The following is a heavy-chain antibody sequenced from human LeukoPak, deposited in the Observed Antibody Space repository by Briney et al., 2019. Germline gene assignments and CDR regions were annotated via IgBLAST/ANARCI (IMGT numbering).Heavy chain of an antibody. J-gene: IGHJ5*02. CDR3: ARLGDPRYPWRIDP. D-gene: IGHD3-16*01. CDR1: GGTFSSYA. CDR2: IIPIFGTA. Sequence: SVKVSCKASGGTFSSYAISWVRQAPGQGLEWMGGIIPIFGTANYAQKFQGRVTITTDESTSTAYMELSSLRSEDTAVYYCARLGDPRYPWRIDPWGQGTLVTVSS. V-gene: IGHV1-69*05.